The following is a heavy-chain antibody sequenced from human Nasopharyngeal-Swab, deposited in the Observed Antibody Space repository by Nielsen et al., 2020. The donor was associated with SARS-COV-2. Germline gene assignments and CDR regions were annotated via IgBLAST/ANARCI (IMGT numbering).Heavy chain of an antibody. CDR1: GFTFSDYY. CDR2: ISSSGSTI. J-gene: IGHJ6*02. D-gene: IGHD4-23*01. V-gene: IGHV3-11*01. Sequence: GESLKISCAASGFTFSDYYMSWIRQAPGKGLEWVSYISSSGSTIYYADSVKGRFTISRDNAKNSLYLQMNSLRAEDTAVYYCAREGDYGGNLALGYYYDGMDVRGQGTTVTVSS. CDR3: AREGDYGGNLALGYYYDGMDV.